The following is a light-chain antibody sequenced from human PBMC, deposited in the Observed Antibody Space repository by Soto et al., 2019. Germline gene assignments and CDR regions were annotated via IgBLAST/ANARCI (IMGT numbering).Light chain of an antibody. J-gene: IGLJ1*01. V-gene: IGLV2-11*01. CDR3: CSYAGTYTFV. Sequence: QSVLTQPRSVSGSPGQSVTISCTGTSSDVGAYTYVSWYQHHSGKAPKLMIYDVSKRPSGVPDRFSGSKSGNTASLTISGLQAEDEAEYYCCSYAGTYTFVFGTGTKVTVL. CDR1: SSDVGAYTY. CDR2: DVS.